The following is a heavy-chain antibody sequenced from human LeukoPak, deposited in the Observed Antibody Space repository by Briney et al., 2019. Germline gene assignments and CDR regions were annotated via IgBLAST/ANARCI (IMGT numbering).Heavy chain of an antibody. Sequence: PSETLSLTCTVSGGSISSYYWSWIRQPPGKGLEWIGYIYYSGSTNYKPSLKSRVTTSVDTSKNQFSLKLSSVTAADTAVYYCARQVGATTLYFDLWGRGTLVTVSS. J-gene: IGHJ2*01. CDR1: GGSISSYY. CDR3: ARQVGATTLYFDL. D-gene: IGHD1-26*01. CDR2: IYYSGST. V-gene: IGHV4-59*01.